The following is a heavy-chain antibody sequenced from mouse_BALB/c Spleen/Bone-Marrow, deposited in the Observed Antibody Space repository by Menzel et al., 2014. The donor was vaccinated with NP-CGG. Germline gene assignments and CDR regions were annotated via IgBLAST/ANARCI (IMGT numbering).Heavy chain of an antibody. Sequence: DVHLVESGAELVKPGASVKLSCTASGFNIKDTYMHWVKQRPERGLEWIGRIDPANGNTKYDPKFQGKATITADTSSNTAYLQLSSLTSEDTAVYYCARSGVGPFAYWGQGTLVTVSA. CDR1: GFNIKDTY. D-gene: IGHD4-1*01. CDR3: ARSGVGPFAY. V-gene: IGHV14-3*02. CDR2: IDPANGNT. J-gene: IGHJ3*01.